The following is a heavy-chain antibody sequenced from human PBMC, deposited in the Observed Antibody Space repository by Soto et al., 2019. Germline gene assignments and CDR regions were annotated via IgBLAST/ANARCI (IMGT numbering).Heavy chain of an antibody. Sequence: QVQLQESGPGLVRPSGTLSLTCAVSGASISSTTSGNWWSWVRQPPGKGLEWIGEIYHSGSTNYNPSLKIRITVPVAKSKNQFSLKLSSVTAADTAVYYCARMVGATLVDFWGQGTLVTVSS. D-gene: IGHD1-26*01. V-gene: IGHV4-4*02. CDR2: IYHSGST. CDR3: ARMVGATLVDF. J-gene: IGHJ4*02. CDR1: GASISSTTSGNW.